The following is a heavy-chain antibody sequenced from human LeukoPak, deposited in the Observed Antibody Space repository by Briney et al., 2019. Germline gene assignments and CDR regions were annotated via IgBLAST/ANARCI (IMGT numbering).Heavy chain of an antibody. CDR3: AREVAAAAPFGY. D-gene: IGHD6-13*01. Sequence: PSETLSLTCTVSGGSISSYYWSWIRQPPGKGLEWIGYIYYSGSTNYNPSLKSRVTISVDTSKNQFSLKLSSVTAAETAVYYCAREVAAAAPFGYWGQGTLVTVSS. CDR1: GGSISSYY. V-gene: IGHV4-59*01. CDR2: IYYSGST. J-gene: IGHJ4*02.